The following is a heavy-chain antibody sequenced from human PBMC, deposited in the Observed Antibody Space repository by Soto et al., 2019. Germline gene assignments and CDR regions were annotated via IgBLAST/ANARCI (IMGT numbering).Heavy chain of an antibody. CDR3: ARGGYYDILTGSLPPFDY. V-gene: IGHV1-69*12. J-gene: IGHJ4*02. D-gene: IGHD3-9*01. Sequence: QVQLVQSGAEVKKPGSSVKVSCKASGGTFSSYAISWVRQAPGQGLEWMGGIIPIFSTAKYAQKFQGRVTITADESTSTAYMELSSLRSDDTAVYYCARGGYYDILTGSLPPFDYWGQGTLVTVSS. CDR1: GGTFSSYA. CDR2: IIPIFSTA.